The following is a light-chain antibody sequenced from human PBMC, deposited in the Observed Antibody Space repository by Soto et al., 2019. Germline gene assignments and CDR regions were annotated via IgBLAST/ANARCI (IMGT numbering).Light chain of an antibody. Sequence: QSALTQPASVSGSPGQSITISCTGTSSDVGGYNYVSWYQQHPGKAPKLMIYAVSNRPSGVSNRFSGSKAGNTASLTISGRQAEDEADYYCSSYTSSSTPLYVFGTGTKLTVL. J-gene: IGLJ1*01. CDR2: AVS. V-gene: IGLV2-14*01. CDR1: SSDVGGYNY. CDR3: SSYTSSSTPLYV.